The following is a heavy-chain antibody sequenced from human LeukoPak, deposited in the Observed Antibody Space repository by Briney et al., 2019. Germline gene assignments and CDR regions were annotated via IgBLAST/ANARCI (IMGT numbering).Heavy chain of an antibody. J-gene: IGHJ4*02. Sequence: GGSVTLSCAASGLSFNDVWMSSARLPAGKGRECVSSSKSETDGVTTDYAAPEKGRFTISRDDSRYTLYLQMITLKTEDTALYYCTTDPHSGYCSGVSCYPYDYWSQGTVVTVSS. CDR2: SKSETDGVTT. V-gene: IGHV3-15*01. CDR1: GLSFNDVW. D-gene: IGHD2-15*01. CDR3: TTDPHSGYCSGVSCYPYDY.